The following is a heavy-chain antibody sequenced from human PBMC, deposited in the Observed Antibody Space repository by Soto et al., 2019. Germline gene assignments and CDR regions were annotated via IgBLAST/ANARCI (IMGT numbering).Heavy chain of an antibody. Sequence: SETLSLTCTVSGGSIRSGGYYWSWVRQTPRRGLEWIGNIYYSGNTYYNPSLKSRLTISVDTSKNQFPLNLSSVTAADTAVYYCARDRLMATAGTARHYFGLDVWGQGTTVTVSS. CDR2: IYYSGNT. J-gene: IGHJ6*02. V-gene: IGHV4-31*03. D-gene: IGHD5-18*01. CDR3: ARDRLMATAGTARHYFGLDV. CDR1: GGSIRSGGYY.